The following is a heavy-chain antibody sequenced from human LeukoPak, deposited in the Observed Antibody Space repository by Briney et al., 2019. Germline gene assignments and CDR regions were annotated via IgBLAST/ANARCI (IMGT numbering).Heavy chain of an antibody. V-gene: IGHV3-23*01. CDR3: ARGGYYGSGTYYSPTSPH. CDR1: GFTFSSYG. D-gene: IGHD3-10*01. CDR2: ISGSGDNT. Sequence: GGSLRLSCATSGFTFSSYGMTWVRQAPGKGLEWVSSISGSGDNTYYADSVKGRSTFSRDNSKDTLYLQMNSLRAEDTAVYYCARGGYYGSGTYYSPTSPHWGQGTLVTVSS. J-gene: IGHJ4*02.